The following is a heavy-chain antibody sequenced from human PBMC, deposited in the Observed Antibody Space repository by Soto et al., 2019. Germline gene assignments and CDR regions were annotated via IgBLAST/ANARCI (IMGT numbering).Heavy chain of an antibody. D-gene: IGHD3-10*01. CDR3: AKDFQCGGSGTGYFDN. CDR1: GFTFSSYA. V-gene: IGHV3-23*01. CDR2: ISGSVAKT. Sequence: GGSLRLSCAASGFTFSSYAMSWVRQAPGKGLEWVSAISGSVAKTYYADSVKGRFTVSRDNSKNTLYLEMKSLRAEDTAVYYCAKDFQCGGSGTGYFDNWGQGTLVTVSS. J-gene: IGHJ4*02.